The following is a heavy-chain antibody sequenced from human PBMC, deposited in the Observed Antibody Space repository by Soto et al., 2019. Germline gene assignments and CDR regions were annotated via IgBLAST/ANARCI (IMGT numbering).Heavy chain of an antibody. J-gene: IGHJ6*02. CDR3: AMFGELTPLGYYYYGMDV. CDR2: IIPIFGTA. D-gene: IGHD3-10*02. CDR1: RGTFSSYA. V-gene: IGHV1-69*05. Sequence: QVQLVQSGAEVKKPGSSVKVSCKASRGTFSSYAISWVRQAPGQGLEWMGGIIPIFGTANYAQKFQGRVTITSDESASTAYMEPSSLRSEDTAVYYCAMFGELTPLGYYYYGMDVWGQGTTVTVSS.